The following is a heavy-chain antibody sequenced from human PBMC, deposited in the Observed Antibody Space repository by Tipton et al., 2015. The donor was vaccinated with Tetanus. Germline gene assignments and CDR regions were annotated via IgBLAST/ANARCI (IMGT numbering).Heavy chain of an antibody. D-gene: IGHD2-8*01. Sequence: GLVKPSQTLSLTCAISGDSVSSNSAVWNWIRQSPARGLERLGRTYYKSRWSTNYAVSVKSRITINPDTSKNQFSLQLTSMTPEDAAVHYCARRDVSFDIWGHGTMVTVSS. J-gene: IGHJ3*02. CDR3: ARRDVSFDI. CDR1: GDSVSSNSAV. V-gene: IGHV6-1*01. CDR2: TYYKSRWST.